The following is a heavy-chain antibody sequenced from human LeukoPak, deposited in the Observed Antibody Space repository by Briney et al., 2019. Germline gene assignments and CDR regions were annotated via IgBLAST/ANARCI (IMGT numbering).Heavy chain of an antibody. D-gene: IGHD1-26*01. CDR3: AKDRSFIGLDI. Sequence: GGSLRLSCAASGFKFDDHGMSWVRQVPGKGLEWVSGLNWNGGRTGYADSVKGRFTISRDNAKNSLYLQMNSLRAEDTAFYYCAKDRSFIGLDIWGQGTMVIVSP. CDR2: LNWNGGRT. V-gene: IGHV3-20*04. CDR1: GFKFDDHG. J-gene: IGHJ3*02.